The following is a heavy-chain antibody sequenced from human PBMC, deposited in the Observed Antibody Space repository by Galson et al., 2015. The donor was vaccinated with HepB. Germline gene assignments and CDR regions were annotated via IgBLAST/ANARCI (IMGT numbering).Heavy chain of an antibody. CDR2: ISAYNGNT. J-gene: IGHJ4*02. Sequence: SVKASCKASGYTFTSYGISWVRQAPGQGLEWMGWISAYNGNTNYAQKLQGRVTMTTDTSTSTAYMELRSLRSDDTAVYYCARSSYYYDSSGHFDYWGQGTLVTVSS. V-gene: IGHV1-18*01. CDR3: ARSSYYYDSSGHFDY. CDR1: GYTFTSYG. D-gene: IGHD3-22*01.